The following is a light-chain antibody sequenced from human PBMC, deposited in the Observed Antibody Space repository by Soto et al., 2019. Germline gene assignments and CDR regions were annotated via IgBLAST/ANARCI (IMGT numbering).Light chain of an antibody. CDR3: QQRRT. V-gene: IGKV3-15*01. CDR2: GAS. J-gene: IGKJ1*01. Sequence: EIVMTQSPATLSVSPGERATLSCRASQSVSSNLAWYQQKPGQAPRLLIYGASTRATGIPARFSGSGSGTEFTLTISRLQSEDFAVYYCQQRRTVGQGTKV. CDR1: QSVSSN.